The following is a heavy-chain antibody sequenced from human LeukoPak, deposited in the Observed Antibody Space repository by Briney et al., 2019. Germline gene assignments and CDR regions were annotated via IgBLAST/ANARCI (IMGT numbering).Heavy chain of an antibody. CDR3: ARAAYGYYYYYMDV. CDR1: GGSFSGYY. CDR2: INHSGSI. V-gene: IGHV4-34*01. D-gene: IGHD3-10*01. Sequence: SETLSLTCAVYGGSFSGYYWSWIRQPPGKGLEWIGDINHSGSINYNPSLKSRVTISVDTSKNQFSLKLSSVTAADTAVYYCARAAYGYYYYYMDVWGKGTTVTVSS. J-gene: IGHJ6*03.